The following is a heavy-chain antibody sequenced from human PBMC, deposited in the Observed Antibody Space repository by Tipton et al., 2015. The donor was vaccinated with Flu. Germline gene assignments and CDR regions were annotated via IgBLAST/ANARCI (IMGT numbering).Heavy chain of an antibody. J-gene: IGHJ4*02. Sequence: QSGPEVKKPGESLKISCKGSGYSFTSYWIGWVRQMPGKGLEWMGIIYPGDSDTRYSPSFQGQVTISADKSISTAYLQWSSLKASDTAMYYCARAPIAVAGTGDYFDYWGQGTLVTVSS. D-gene: IGHD6-19*01. CDR3: ARAPIAVAGTGDYFDY. CDR2: IYPGDSDT. CDR1: GYSFTSYW. V-gene: IGHV5-51*01.